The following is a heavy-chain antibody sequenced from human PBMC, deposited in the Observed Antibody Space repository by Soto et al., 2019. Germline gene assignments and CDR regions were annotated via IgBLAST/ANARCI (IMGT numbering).Heavy chain of an antibody. CDR3: ARSSQHKALRMTMVRGVDTRAWGMDV. J-gene: IGHJ6*02. CDR1: GGSISSSY. Sequence: KASETLSLTCTVSGGSISSSYWSWIRQPAGKGLDWIGRIYTTGSTDYNPSLKSRVTMSVDTSKSQFSLKLSSVTAADTAVYYCARSSQHKALRMTMVRGVDTRAWGMDVWGQGTTVTVSS. D-gene: IGHD3-10*01. V-gene: IGHV4-4*07. CDR2: IYTTGST.